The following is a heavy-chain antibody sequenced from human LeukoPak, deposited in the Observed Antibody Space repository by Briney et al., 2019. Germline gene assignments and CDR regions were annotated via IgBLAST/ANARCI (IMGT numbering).Heavy chain of an antibody. Sequence: SGGSLRLSCAASGLTFSSHWMHWVRQAPGKGPVWVSRITNDGSSTTYADSVKGRFTISRDNAKNMLYLQVNSLRAEDTAVYYCATRQGGNPAYWGQGTLVTVSS. D-gene: IGHD1-14*01. CDR2: ITNDGSST. J-gene: IGHJ4*02. CDR1: GLTFSSHW. CDR3: ATRQGGNPAY. V-gene: IGHV3-74*01.